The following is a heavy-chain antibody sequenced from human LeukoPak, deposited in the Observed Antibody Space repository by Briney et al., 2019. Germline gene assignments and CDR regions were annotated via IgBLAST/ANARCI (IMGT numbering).Heavy chain of an antibody. CDR1: GGSISSHY. V-gene: IGHV4-59*11. Sequence: SETLSLTCTVSGGSISSHYWSWIRQPPGKGLEWIGYIYYSGSTNYNPSLKSRVTISVDTSKNQLSLKLSSVTAADPAVHYCARELPYYYDSSGPPPAWFDPWGKGTLVTVSS. CDR2: IYYSGST. D-gene: IGHD3-22*01. J-gene: IGHJ5*02. CDR3: ARELPYYYDSSGPPPAWFDP.